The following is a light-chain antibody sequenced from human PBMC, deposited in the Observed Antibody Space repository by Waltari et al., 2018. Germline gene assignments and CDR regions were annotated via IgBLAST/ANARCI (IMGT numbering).Light chain of an antibody. Sequence: NFMLTQPHSVSESPGKTVTISCTGSSDSSASKFVHWYQQRPGSAPIVVMFEGAQRPSGVPSRFSGSIDSSSNSASLTISGLRTEDEADYYCQSYDDINKVVFGGGTKLTVL. V-gene: IGLV6-57*02. CDR2: EGA. CDR1: SDSSASKF. J-gene: IGLJ2*01. CDR3: QSYDDINKVV.